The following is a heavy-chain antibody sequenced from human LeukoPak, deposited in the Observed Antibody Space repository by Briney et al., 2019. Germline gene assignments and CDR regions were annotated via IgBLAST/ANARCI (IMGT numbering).Heavy chain of an antibody. V-gene: IGHV4-39*07. CDR3: ARDQVSGLYNWFDP. D-gene: IGHD3-10*01. CDR1: GGSISSRPYY. Sequence: SETLSLTCTVSGGSISSRPYYWGWVRQPPGKGLEWIGTISYSGTTYYSPSLKSRVTISLDTSKNQFSLKLSSVTAADTAVYYCARDQVSGLYNWFDPWGQGTLVTVSS. J-gene: IGHJ5*02. CDR2: ISYSGTT.